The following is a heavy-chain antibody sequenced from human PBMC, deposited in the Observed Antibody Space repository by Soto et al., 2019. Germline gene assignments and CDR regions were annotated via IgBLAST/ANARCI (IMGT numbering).Heavy chain of an antibody. D-gene: IGHD3-10*01. CDR3: ATFEIYGAGSYSEPYHFDD. CDR1: GGSISSGDYY. Sequence: PSETLSLTCTVSGGSISSGDYYWSWIRQPPGKGLEWIGYIYYSGSTYYNPSLKSRVTISVDTSKNQFSLTLNSVTAADTAVYYCATFEIYGAGSYSEPYHFDDWGQGTLVTVSS. CDR2: IYYSGST. V-gene: IGHV4-30-4*01. J-gene: IGHJ4*02.